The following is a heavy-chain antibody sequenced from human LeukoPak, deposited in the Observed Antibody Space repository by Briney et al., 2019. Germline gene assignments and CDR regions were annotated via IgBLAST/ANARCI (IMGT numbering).Heavy chain of an antibody. J-gene: IGHJ4*02. D-gene: IGHD6-25*01. V-gene: IGHV1-18*01. CDR2: ISTNTGDT. CDR1: GYIFTDYG. Sequence: ASVRVSCRASGYIFTDYGITWVRQAPGQGLEWMGWISTNTGDTVYAENVQGRVTLTTDTSTNTAYMDVTSLNSDDTALYFCARDVSGGYMGYWGQGTLVTVSS. CDR3: ARDVSGGYMGY.